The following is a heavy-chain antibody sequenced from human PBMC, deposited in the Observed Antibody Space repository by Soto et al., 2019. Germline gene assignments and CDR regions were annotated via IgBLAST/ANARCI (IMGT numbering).Heavy chain of an antibody. Sequence: EVQLLESGGGLVQPGGSLRLSCAASGFTFSNAWMSWVRQAPGKGLEWVGRIKSKTDGGTTDYAAPVKGRFTISRDDSKNTLYLQMNSLKTEDTAVYYCTTSIAVAGMTYWFDPWGQGTLVTVSS. CDR3: TTSIAVAGMTYWFDP. CDR2: IKSKTDGGTT. D-gene: IGHD6-19*01. J-gene: IGHJ5*02. CDR1: GFTFSNAW. V-gene: IGHV3-15*01.